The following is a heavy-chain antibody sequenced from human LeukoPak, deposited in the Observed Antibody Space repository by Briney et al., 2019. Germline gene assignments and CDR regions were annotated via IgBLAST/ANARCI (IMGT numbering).Heavy chain of an antibody. CDR3: AKDRYYYDSSGLYYFDY. D-gene: IGHD3-22*01. CDR1: GFTFSSYA. Sequence: GGSLRLSCAASGFTFSSYAMSWVRQAPGKGLEWVSAISGSGGSTYYAGSVKGRFTISRDNSKNTLYLQMNSLRAEDTAVYYCAKDRYYYDSSGLYYFDYWGQGTLVTVSS. CDR2: ISGSGGST. V-gene: IGHV3-23*01. J-gene: IGHJ4*02.